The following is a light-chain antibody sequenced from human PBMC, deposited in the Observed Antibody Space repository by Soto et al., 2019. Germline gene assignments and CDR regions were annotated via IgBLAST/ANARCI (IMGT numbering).Light chain of an antibody. J-gene: IGKJ5*01. CDR1: HSVSSD. CDR3: QQYNNWPPT. Sequence: EIMMTHSLATLSVSPSERATLSFRASHSVSSDLAWYQQKPGQAPRLLIYGASTRAIGIPARFSGSGSGTEFTLTISSLQSKDFAVYYCQQYNNWPPTFGQGTRLEI. V-gene: IGKV3-15*01. CDR2: GAS.